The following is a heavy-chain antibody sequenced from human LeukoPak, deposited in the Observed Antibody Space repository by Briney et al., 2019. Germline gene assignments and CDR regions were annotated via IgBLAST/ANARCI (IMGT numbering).Heavy chain of an antibody. CDR1: GFTFSSYA. CDR2: ISSNGGST. Sequence: GGSLRLSCAASGFTFSSYAMHWVRQAPGKGLEYVSAISSNGGSTYYANSVKGRFTISRDNSKNTLYLQMGSLRAEDMAVYYCARALGGYSYGLDYWGHGTLVTVYS. V-gene: IGHV3-64*01. D-gene: IGHD5-18*01. J-gene: IGHJ4*01. CDR3: ARALGGYSYGLDY.